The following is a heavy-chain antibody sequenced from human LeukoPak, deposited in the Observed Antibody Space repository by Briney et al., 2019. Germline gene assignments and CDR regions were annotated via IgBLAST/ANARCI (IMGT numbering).Heavy chain of an antibody. CDR1: GYNFITYP. CDR3: ARVATIWGSHRYFDY. V-gene: IGHV1-18*01. D-gene: IGHD3-16*02. J-gene: IGHJ4*02. CDR2: ISPYNDNT. Sequence: ASVKVSCKASGYNFITYPLIWVRQAPGQGLEWMGQISPYNDNTDLAQNLQGRVTMTTDTSTSTAYMELRGLTSDDTAVFFCARVATIWGSHRYFDYWGQGTLVTVSS.